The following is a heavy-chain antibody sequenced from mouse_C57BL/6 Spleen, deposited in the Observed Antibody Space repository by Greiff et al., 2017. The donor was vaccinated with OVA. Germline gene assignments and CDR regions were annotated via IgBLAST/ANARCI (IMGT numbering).Heavy chain of an antibody. D-gene: IGHD3-3*01. CDR2: ISDGGSYT. CDR1: GFTFSSYA. CDR3: ARGGDVGY. Sequence: DVQLVESGGGLVKPGGSLKLSCAASGFTFSSYAMSWVRQTPEKRLEWVATISDGGSYTYYPDNVQGRFTISRDNAKNNLYLQMSHLKSEDTAMYYCARGGDVGYWGQGTTLTVSS. J-gene: IGHJ2*01. V-gene: IGHV5-4*01.